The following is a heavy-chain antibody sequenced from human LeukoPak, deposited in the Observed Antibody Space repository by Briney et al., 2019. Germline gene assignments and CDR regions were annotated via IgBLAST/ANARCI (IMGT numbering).Heavy chain of an antibody. J-gene: IGHJ2*01. CDR3: ARDIAAATYWYFDL. V-gene: IGHV3-23*01. Sequence: PGGSLRLSCAASGFTFSSYAMSWVRQAPGKGLEWVSAISGSGGSTYYADSVKGRFTISRDNSKNTLYLQMNSLRAEDTAVYYCARDIAAATYWYFDLWGRGTLVTVSS. CDR1: GFTFSSYA. CDR2: ISGSGGST. D-gene: IGHD6-13*01.